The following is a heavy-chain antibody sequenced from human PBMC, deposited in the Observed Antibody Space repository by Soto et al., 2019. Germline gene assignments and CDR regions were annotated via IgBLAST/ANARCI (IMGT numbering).Heavy chain of an antibody. J-gene: IGHJ4*02. CDR1: GGTFSSYT. CDR2: IIPILGIA. D-gene: IGHD4-17*01. CDR3: AIMTGVYGDHDY. Sequence: ASVKVSCKASGGTFSSYTISWVRQAPGQGLEWMGRIIPILGIANYAQKFQGRVTITADKSTSTAYMELSSLRSEDTAVYYCAIMTGVYGDHDYWGQGILVTVSS. V-gene: IGHV1-69*02.